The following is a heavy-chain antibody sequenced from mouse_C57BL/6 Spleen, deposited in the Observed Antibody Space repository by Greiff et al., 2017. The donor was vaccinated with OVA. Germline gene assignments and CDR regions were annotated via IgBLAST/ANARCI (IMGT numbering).Heavy chain of an antibody. J-gene: IGHJ2*01. CDR1: GYTFTDYN. V-gene: IGHV1-18*01. CDR3: ARRGVYGSSYFDY. D-gene: IGHD1-1*01. CDR2: INPNNGGT. Sequence: EVQLQQSGPELVKPGASVKISCKASGYTFTDYNMDWVKQSPGKSLEWIGDINPNNGGTIYNQKFKGKATLTVDKSSSTAYMELRSLTSEDTAVYYCARRGVYGSSYFDYWGQGTTLTVSS.